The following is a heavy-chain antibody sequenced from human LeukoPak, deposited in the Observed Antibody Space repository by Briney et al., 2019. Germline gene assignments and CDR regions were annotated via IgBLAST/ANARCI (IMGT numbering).Heavy chain of an antibody. J-gene: IGHJ6*03. V-gene: IGHV4-59*01. CDR3: ARVLLYDSRGYYYYYMDV. D-gene: IGHD3-22*01. Sequence: SETLSLTCTVSGGSISSYYWSWIRQPPGKGLEWIGYIYYSGSTNYNPSLKSRVTISVDTSKNQFSLKLSSVTAADTAVYYCARVLLYDSRGYYYYYMDVWGKGTTVTVSS. CDR2: IYYSGST. CDR1: GGSISSYY.